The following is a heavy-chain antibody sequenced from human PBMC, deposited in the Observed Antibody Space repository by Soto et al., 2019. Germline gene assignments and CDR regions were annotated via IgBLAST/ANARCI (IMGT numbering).Heavy chain of an antibody. Sequence: SETLSLTCGVPGDSITTYKWWTWVRQTPGKGLEWIGEIYDSGNTRYNPSLKSRVTISKDTSKNELSLKLNSVTVADTAVYYCATCQLGEYYYAMDIWGQGTTVTVSS. J-gene: IGHJ6*02. CDR2: IYDSGNT. V-gene: IGHV4-4*02. D-gene: IGHD7-27*01. CDR1: GDSITTYKW. CDR3: ATCQLGEYYYAMDI.